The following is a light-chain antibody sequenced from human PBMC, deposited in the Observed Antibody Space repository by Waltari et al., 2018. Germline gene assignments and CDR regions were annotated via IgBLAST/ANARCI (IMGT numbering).Light chain of an antibody. Sequence: DIQMTQFPSSLSASVGDNIPISCRASQSIDAYLNWYQQRPPKAPKLLMYTASRLQSGAPSRFSGSGSGTVFTLNVSSLQPEDFATYYCQQTYSVPYTFGPGTKVEIK. CDR1: QSIDAY. CDR2: TAS. J-gene: IGKJ2*01. CDR3: QQTYSVPYT. V-gene: IGKV1-39*01.